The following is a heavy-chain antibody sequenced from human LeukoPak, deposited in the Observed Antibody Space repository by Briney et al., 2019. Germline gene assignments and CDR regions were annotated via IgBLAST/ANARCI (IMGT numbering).Heavy chain of an antibody. Sequence: KTSETLSLTCTVSGGSISSGDYYWSWIRQPPGKGLEWIGSIYYSGNTYYNPSLKSRVTISLDTSKNQFSLKLSSVTAADTAVYYCARVLCLGYCSSTSWGSGFDPWGQGTLVTVSS. CDR1: GGSISSGDYY. J-gene: IGHJ5*02. D-gene: IGHD2-2*01. CDR3: ARVLCLGYCSSTSWGSGFDP. V-gene: IGHV4-30-4*02. CDR2: IYYSGNT.